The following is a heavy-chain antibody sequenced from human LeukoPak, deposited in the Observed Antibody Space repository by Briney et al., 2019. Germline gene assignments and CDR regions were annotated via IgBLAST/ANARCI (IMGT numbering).Heavy chain of an antibody. CDR2: ISSSSSTI. D-gene: IGHD2-15*01. Sequence: PGGSLRLSCAASGFTFSTYWMNWVRQAPGKGLEWVSYISSSSSTIYYADSVKGRFTISRDNAKNSLYLQMNSLRAEDTAVYYCARDARGGYYYYGMDVWGQGTTVTVSS. CDR1: GFTFSTYW. CDR3: ARDARGGYYYYGMDV. J-gene: IGHJ6*02. V-gene: IGHV3-48*01.